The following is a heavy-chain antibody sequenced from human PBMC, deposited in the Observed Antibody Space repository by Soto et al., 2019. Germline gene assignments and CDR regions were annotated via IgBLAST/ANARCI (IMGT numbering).Heavy chain of an antibody. V-gene: IGHV4-4*02. CDR2: IYHSGST. Sequence: QVQLQESGPGLVKPSGTLSLTCAVSGGSISSSNWWSWVRQPPGKGLEWIGEIYHSGSTNYNPSLKSRVTSVGGKSKNQYSRQLSAVTASDTAVYYCARAAMGGSSWPFDYGGQGTLVTVSS. J-gene: IGHJ4*02. CDR3: ARAAMGGSSWPFDY. D-gene: IGHD6-13*01. CDR1: GGSISSSNW.